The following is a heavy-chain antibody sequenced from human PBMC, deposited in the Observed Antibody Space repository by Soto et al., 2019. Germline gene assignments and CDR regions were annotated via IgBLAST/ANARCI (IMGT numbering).Heavy chain of an antibody. J-gene: IGHJ4*02. Sequence: SETLSLTCTVSGGSISSYSWSWIRQPPGKGMEWIGYIYYSGSTNYNPSLKSRVTISVDTSKNQFSLKLSSVTAADTAAYCCATRDVGWPHVDYCGELTLVSIS. CDR3: ATRDVGWPHVDY. CDR2: IYYSGST. CDR1: GGSISSYS. D-gene: IGHD6-19*01. V-gene: IGHV4-59*01.